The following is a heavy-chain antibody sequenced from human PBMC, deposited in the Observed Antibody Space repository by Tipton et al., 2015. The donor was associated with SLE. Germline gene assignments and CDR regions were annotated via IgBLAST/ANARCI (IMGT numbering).Heavy chain of an antibody. CDR3: ARGRDIVVVVATTQKLDWFDP. J-gene: IGHJ5*02. CDR1: GGSFSGYY. Sequence: LRLSCAVYGGSFSGYYWSWIRQPPGKGLEWIGEINHSGSTNYHPSLKSRVTISVDTSKNQFSLKLSSVTAADTAVYYCARGRDIVVVVATTQKLDWFDPWGQGTLVTVSS. CDR2: INHSGST. D-gene: IGHD2-15*01. V-gene: IGHV4-34*01.